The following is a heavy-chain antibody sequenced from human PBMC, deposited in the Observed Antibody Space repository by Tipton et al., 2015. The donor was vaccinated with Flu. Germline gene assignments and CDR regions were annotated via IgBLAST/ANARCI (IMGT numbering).Heavy chain of an antibody. CDR2: IYYSGST. Sequence: LRLSCTVSGGSITSGDYYWSWIRQPPGKGLEWIGYIYYSGSTYYNPSLKSRVIISVDTSKNQFSLKLSSVTAADTAVYSCARVTYHYGSGSYYIGYWGQGTLVTVSS. CDR3: ARVTYHYGSGSYYIGY. V-gene: IGHV4-30-4*01. J-gene: IGHJ4*02. D-gene: IGHD3-10*01. CDR1: GGSITSGDYY.